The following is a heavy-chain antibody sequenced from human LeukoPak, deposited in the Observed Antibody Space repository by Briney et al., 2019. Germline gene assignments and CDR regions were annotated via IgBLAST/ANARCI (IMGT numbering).Heavy chain of an antibody. J-gene: IGHJ4*02. V-gene: IGHV3-30*18. D-gene: IGHD6-19*01. CDR2: ISYDGSGK. CDR1: GVTFSSYD. CDR3: AKYSVAVADTPTFDY. Sequence: QAGGSLRLSCAASGVTFSSYDMHWVRQAPGKGLEWVAVISYDGSGKYYSDSVKGRFTISRDNSKNTLYLQMNSLRAEDTAVYYCAKYSVAVADTPTFDYWGQGTLVTVSS.